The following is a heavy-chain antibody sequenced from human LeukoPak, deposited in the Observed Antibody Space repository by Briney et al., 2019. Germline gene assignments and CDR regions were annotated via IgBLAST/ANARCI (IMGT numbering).Heavy chain of an antibody. CDR3: ARAVTVVTAIHD. Sequence: GGSLRLSCAASGFTVSSNYMTWVRQAPGKGLEWVSVIYSGGGTYHADSVKGRFTISRDNSKNTLYLQMNSLGAEDTAVYYCARAVTVVTAIHDWGQGTLVTVSS. J-gene: IGHJ4*02. V-gene: IGHV3-53*01. D-gene: IGHD2-21*02. CDR1: GFTVSSNY. CDR2: IYSGGGT.